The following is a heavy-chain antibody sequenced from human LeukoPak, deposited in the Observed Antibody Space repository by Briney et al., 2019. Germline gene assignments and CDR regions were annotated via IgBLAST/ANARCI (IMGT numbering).Heavy chain of an antibody. CDR1: GFTVSTNY. Sequence: GGSLRLSCAASGFTVSTNYMSWVRQAPGKGLEWVSVIYSDGRTYYADSVEGRFTISRDNSKSTLYLQMNSLRAEDTAVYYCARDSGRFDVFDIWGQGTMVTVSS. CDR2: IYSDGRT. V-gene: IGHV3-53*01. D-gene: IGHD3-10*01. J-gene: IGHJ3*02. CDR3: ARDSGRFDVFDI.